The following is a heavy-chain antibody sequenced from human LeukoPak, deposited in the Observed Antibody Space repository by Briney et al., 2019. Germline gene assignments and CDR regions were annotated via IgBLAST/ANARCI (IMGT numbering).Heavy chain of an antibody. CDR1: GFTFSSYA. D-gene: IGHD3-10*01. CDR3: ARAPLPREDGDY. Sequence: GGSLRLSCAASGFTFSSYAMHWVRQAPGNGLEWVAVISYDGSNKYYADSVKGRFTISRDNSKNTLYLQMNSLRAEDTAVYYCARAPLPREDGDYWGQGTLVTVSS. J-gene: IGHJ4*02. V-gene: IGHV3-30-3*01. CDR2: ISYDGSNK.